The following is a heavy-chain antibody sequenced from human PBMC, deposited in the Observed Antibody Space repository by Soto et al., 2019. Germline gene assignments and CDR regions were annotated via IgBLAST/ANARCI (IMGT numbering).Heavy chain of an antibody. D-gene: IGHD3-10*01. CDR3: AKADYYGSGTYYRD. J-gene: IGHJ4*02. Sequence: QVQLVESGGGVVQPGRSLRLSCAASGFTFTTYAMYWVRQAPGKGLEWVAVISYDGSNKSYVDSVKGRFTISRDNSKNTMSLQMNSMRAEDTAVYYCAKADYYGSGTYYRDCGQGTLVTVTS. CDR2: ISYDGSNK. V-gene: IGHV3-30*18. CDR1: GFTFTTYA.